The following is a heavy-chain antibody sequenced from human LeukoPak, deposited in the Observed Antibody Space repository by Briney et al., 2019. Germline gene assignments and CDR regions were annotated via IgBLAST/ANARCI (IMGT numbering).Heavy chain of an antibody. CDR3: ARGVAAAKYGMDV. D-gene: IGHD6-13*01. J-gene: IGHJ6*02. CDR1: GYTFTSYY. V-gene: IGHV1-46*01. CDR2: INPSGGST. Sequence: ASVRVSCKASGYTFTSYYMRWVRQAPGQGLEWMGIINPSGGSTSYAQKFQGRVTMTRDTSTSTVYMELSSLRSEDTAVYYCARGVAAAKYGMDVWGQGTTVTVSS.